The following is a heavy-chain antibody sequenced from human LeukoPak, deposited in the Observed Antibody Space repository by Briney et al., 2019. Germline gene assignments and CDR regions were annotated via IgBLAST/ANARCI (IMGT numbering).Heavy chain of an antibody. CDR3: ARGSGWYVFFFDY. J-gene: IGHJ4*02. V-gene: IGHV4-34*01. CDR1: GGSFSGYY. CDR2: INHSVST. D-gene: IGHD6-19*01. Sequence: SSETLSLTCAVYGGSFSGYYWSWIRQPPGKGLEWIGEINHSVSTNYNPSLKSRVTISVDTSKNQFSLKLSSVTAADTAVYYCARGSGWYVFFFDYWGQGTLVTVSS.